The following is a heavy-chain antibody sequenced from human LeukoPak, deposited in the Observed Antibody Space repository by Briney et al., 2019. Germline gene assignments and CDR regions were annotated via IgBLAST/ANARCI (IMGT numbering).Heavy chain of an antibody. D-gene: IGHD2-15*01. CDR3: ARDYDCSGGGCYFGY. CDR1: GFTFSTCG. Sequence: GGSLRLSCAASGFTFSTCGMHWVRQSPGKGLEWVTFISYDGSNKYYADSVKGRFTISRDNSKNTLYLQMNSLRAEDTAVYYCARDYDCSGGGCYFGYWGQGTLVTVSS. V-gene: IGHV3-30*03. CDR2: ISYDGSNK. J-gene: IGHJ4*02.